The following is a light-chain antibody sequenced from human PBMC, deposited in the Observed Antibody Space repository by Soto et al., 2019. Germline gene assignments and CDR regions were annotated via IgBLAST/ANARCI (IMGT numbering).Light chain of an antibody. CDR3: QQYNNWWT. CDR1: QSVSSN. CDR2: GAS. J-gene: IGKJ1*01. Sequence: EIVMTQSPATLSVSPGERATLYCRASQSVSSNLAWYQQKPGQAPRLLIYGASTRATGIPARFSGSGSGTEFTLTISSLQSEDFAVYYCQQYNNWWTFGQGTKV. V-gene: IGKV3-15*01.